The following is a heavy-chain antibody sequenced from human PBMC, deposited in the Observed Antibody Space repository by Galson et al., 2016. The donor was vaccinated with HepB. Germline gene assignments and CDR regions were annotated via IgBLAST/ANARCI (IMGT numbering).Heavy chain of an antibody. J-gene: IGHJ4*02. CDR2: ISYDGNYK. CDR1: GFTFSSDA. V-gene: IGHV3-30*04. Sequence: SLRLSCAASGFTFSSDAMHWVRQAPSKGLEWVAVISYDGNYKSYADAVKGRFTISRDNSKNTLFLQMNSLRPEDTAVYYCANPFLSSGLYYFDYWGRGTLVTVSS. CDR3: ANPFLSSGLYYFDY. D-gene: IGHD6-19*01.